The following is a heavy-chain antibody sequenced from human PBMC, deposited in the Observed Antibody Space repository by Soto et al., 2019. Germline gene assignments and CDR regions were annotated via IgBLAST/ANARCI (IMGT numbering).Heavy chain of an antibody. CDR1: GGSISSYY. CDR2: FHYSGST. Sequence: PSETLSLTCTVSGGSISSYYWSWIRQPPGKGLEWIGYFHYSGSTNYNPSLKSRVTISVDTSKNQFSLKLSSVTAADTAVYYCARQASESSGSYLGDYWGQGPVVTVSS. CDR3: ARQASESSGSYLGDY. V-gene: IGHV4-59*08. D-gene: IGHD6-19*01. J-gene: IGHJ4*02.